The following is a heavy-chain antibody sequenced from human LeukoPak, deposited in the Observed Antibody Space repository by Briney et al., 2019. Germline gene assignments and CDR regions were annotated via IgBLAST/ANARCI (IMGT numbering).Heavy chain of an antibody. CDR1: GYSFTNYW. D-gene: IGHD2-2*01. Sequence: GESLKISCKGSGYSFTNYWIAWVRQMPGKGLEWMGIIYPGDSDTRYSPSFQGQVTISADRSISTAYLQWSSLKASDTAMYHCARGRYCSSTGCSHFDYWGQGTLVTVSS. J-gene: IGHJ4*02. CDR3: ARGRYCSSTGCSHFDY. V-gene: IGHV5-51*01. CDR2: IYPGDSDT.